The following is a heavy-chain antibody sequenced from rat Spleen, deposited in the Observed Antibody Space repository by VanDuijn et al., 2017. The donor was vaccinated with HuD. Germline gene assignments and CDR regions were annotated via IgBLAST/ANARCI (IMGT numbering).Heavy chain of an antibody. Sequence: QAQLKESGPGRVQPSKTLSRTCPVSGSPLTSYNLHWVRQPPGKGLEWMGMMWSDGDTSYNSAHKSRLSISRDTSKSQVFLKMNSLQTEDTATYYCARDRPDGSYYPYVMDAWGQGASVTVSS. CDR3: ARDRPDGSYYPYVMDA. CDR2: MWSDGDT. J-gene: IGHJ4*01. D-gene: IGHD1-12*02. CDR1: GSPLTSYN. V-gene: IGHV2-32*01.